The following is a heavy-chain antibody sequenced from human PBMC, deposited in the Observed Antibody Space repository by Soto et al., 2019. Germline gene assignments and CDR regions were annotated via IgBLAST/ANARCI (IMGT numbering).Heavy chain of an antibody. J-gene: IGHJ4*02. D-gene: IGHD3-10*01. V-gene: IGHV1-69*08. CDR3: AREEYYYGSGSFFDY. Sequence: QVQLVQSGAEVKKPGSSVKVSCKASGGTFSSYTISWVRQAPGQGLEWMGRIIPILGIANHTQKFQGRVTITADKSTSTAYMELSSLRSEDTGVYYCAREEYYYGSGSFFDYWGQGTLVTVSS. CDR1: GGTFSSYT. CDR2: IIPILGIA.